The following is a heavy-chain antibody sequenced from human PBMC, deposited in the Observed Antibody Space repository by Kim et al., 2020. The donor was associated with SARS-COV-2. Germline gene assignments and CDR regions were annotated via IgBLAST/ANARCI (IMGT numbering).Heavy chain of an antibody. Sequence: SVKVSCKASGGTFSSYAISWVRQAPGQGLEWMGGIIPIFGTANYAQKFQGRVTITADESTSTAYMELSSLRSEDTAVYYCARLMVFDWLDTSGYFDYWGQGTLVTVSS. D-gene: IGHD3-9*01. V-gene: IGHV1-69*13. CDR1: GGTFSSYA. CDR2: IIPIFGTA. CDR3: ARLMVFDWLDTSGYFDY. J-gene: IGHJ4*02.